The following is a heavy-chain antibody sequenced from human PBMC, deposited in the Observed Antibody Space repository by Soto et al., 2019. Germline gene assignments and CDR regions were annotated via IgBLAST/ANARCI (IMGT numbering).Heavy chain of an antibody. V-gene: IGHV4-28*01. Sequence: SETLSLTCAVSGGSISSSNWWSWIRQPPGKGLEWIGYIYHSGSTYYNPSLKSRVTISVDRSKNQFSLKLSSVTAADTAVYYCARRYGGNFDYWGQGTLVTVSS. CDR2: IYHSGST. J-gene: IGHJ4*02. CDR1: GGSISSSNW. CDR3: ARRYGGNFDY. D-gene: IGHD1-26*01.